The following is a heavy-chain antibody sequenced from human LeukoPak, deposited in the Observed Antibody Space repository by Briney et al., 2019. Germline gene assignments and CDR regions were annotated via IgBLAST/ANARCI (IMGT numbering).Heavy chain of an antibody. CDR3: VRDLHYSRLDY. D-gene: IGHD4-11*01. Sequence: GGSLRLSCAVSGLSFSTSWMDWVRQAPGKGLEWVASINPDESEKYSAGSVKGRFTISRDNAKNSLFLQMENLRVEDTVFYYCVRDLHYSRLDYWGQGMLVAVSS. V-gene: IGHV3-7*01. CDR2: INPDESEK. CDR1: GLSFSTSW. J-gene: IGHJ4*02.